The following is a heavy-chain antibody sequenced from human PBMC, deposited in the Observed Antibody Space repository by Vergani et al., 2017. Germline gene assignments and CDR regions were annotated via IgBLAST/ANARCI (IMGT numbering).Heavy chain of an antibody. V-gene: IGHV1-18*01. CDR2: IRPYTGHT. Sequence: QVQLVQSGAELKKPGASVSVSCKGSSHTFQTYGISWVRQAPGKGLEWMAWIRPYTGHTIYAQKFQDRVTMTADTSTNTAYMELRSLRSDDTAVYFCARVAPSNSEGTPTAWDVWGQGTMVTVSS. CDR1: SHTFQTYG. CDR3: ARVAPSNSEGTPTAWDV. J-gene: IGHJ3*01. D-gene: IGHD1-1*01.